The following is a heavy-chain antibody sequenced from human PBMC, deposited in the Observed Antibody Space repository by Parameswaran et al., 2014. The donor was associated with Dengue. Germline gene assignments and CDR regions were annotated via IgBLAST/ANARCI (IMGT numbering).Heavy chain of an antibody. CDR3: AKANNWNRIYWVDP. Sequence: VRQMPGKGLEWVAVISYDGSNKYYADSVKGRFTISRDNSKNTLYLQMNSLRAEDTAVYYCAKANNWNRIYWVDPWGQGTLVTVSS. D-gene: IGHD1-1*01. J-gene: IGHJ5*02. CDR2: ISYDGSNK. V-gene: IGHV3-30*18.